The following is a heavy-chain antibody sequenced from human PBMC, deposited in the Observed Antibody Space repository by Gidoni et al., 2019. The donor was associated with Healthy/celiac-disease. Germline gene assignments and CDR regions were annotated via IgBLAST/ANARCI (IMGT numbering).Heavy chain of an antibody. V-gene: IGHV4-34*01. D-gene: IGHD5-18*01. CDR2: INHSGST. Sequence: QVQLQQWGAGLLKPSETLSLTCAVYGGSFSGYYWSWIRQPPGKGLEWIGEINHSGSTNYNPSLKSRVTISVDTSKNQFSLKLSSVTAADTAVYYCARGSRLRPFDPWGQGTLVTVSS. CDR3: ARGSRLRPFDP. CDR1: GGSFSGYY. J-gene: IGHJ5*02.